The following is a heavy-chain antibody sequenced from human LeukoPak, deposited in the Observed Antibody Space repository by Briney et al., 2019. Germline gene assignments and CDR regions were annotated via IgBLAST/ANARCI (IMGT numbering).Heavy chain of an antibody. Sequence: SETLSLTCTVSGYSISSGYYWSWIRQPPGKGLEWIGEINHSGSTNYNPSLKSRVTISVDTSKNQFSLKLSSVTAADTAVYYCARQAAQTYDYWGQGTRVTVSS. CDR2: INHSGST. CDR1: GYSISSGYY. J-gene: IGHJ4*02. CDR3: ARQAAQTYDY. V-gene: IGHV4-38-2*02.